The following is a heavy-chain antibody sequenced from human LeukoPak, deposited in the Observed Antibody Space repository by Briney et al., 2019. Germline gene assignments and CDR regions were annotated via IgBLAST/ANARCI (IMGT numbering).Heavy chain of an antibody. CDR1: GFTFSSYA. D-gene: IGHD1-26*01. CDR2: ISGSGGST. V-gene: IGHV3-23*01. J-gene: IGHJ4*02. Sequence: GGSLRLSCAASGFTFSSYAMSWVRQAPGKGLERVSAISGSGGSTYYADSVKGRFTISRDNSKNTLYLQMNSLRAEDTAVYYCAKGRGSYPYFDYWGQGTLVTVSS. CDR3: AKGRGSYPYFDY.